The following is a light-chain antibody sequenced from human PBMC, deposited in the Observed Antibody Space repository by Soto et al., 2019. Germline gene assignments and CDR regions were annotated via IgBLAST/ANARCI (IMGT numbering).Light chain of an antibody. J-gene: IGKJ1*01. CDR2: SAS. CDR1: QSVNTRY. Sequence: VFMQSPDTLSLSPGETATLSCRASQSVNTRYLAWYQQKPGQAPRLLIYSASSRATGIPDRFSGSGAETDFTLTISRLEPEDFAVYYCQQYGTSPPAWTFGQGTKV. CDR3: QQYGTSPPAWT. V-gene: IGKV3-20*01.